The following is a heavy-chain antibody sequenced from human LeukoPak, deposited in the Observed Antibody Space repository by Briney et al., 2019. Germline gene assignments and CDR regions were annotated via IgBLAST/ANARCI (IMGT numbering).Heavy chain of an antibody. D-gene: IGHD1-26*01. CDR3: TRPGSIVGATDY. V-gene: IGHV3-73*01. Sequence: GGSLRLSCAASGFTFDDYTMHWVRQAPGKGLEWVGRIRSKANSYATAYAASVKGRFTISRDDSKNTAYLQMNSLKTEDTAVYYCTRPGSIVGATDYWGQGTLVTVSS. J-gene: IGHJ4*02. CDR1: GFTFDDYT. CDR2: IRSKANSYAT.